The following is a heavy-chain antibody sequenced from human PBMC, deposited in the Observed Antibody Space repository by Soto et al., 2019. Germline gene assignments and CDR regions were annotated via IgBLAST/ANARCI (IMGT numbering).Heavy chain of an antibody. CDR3: AKERRYSFDAFDI. Sequence: QEQLVESGGGVVQAGRSLRLSCAASGFTFNFFGMHWVRQAPGKGLEWVAVISYDGSEKYYADSVKGRFTMSRDNSKNMVYLKMSSLRPEDTSVYYCAKERRYSFDAFDIWGHGTMVTVSS. CDR2: ISYDGSEK. D-gene: IGHD5-12*01. V-gene: IGHV3-30*18. CDR1: GFTFNFFG. J-gene: IGHJ3*02.